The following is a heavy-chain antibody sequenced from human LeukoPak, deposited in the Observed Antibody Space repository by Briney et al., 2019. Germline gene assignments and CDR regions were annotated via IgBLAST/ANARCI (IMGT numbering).Heavy chain of an antibody. CDR3: ARDQGEYYGSGSYYKRYYYMDV. CDR2: INPNSGGT. V-gene: IGHV1-2*02. D-gene: IGHD3-10*01. Sequence: ASVKVSCKASGYTFTGYYMHWVRQAPGQGLEWMGWINPNSGGTNYAQKFQGRVTMTRDTSISTAYMELSRLRSDDTAVYYCARDQGEYYGSGSYYKRYYYMDVRGKGTTVTVSS. CDR1: GYTFTGYY. J-gene: IGHJ6*03.